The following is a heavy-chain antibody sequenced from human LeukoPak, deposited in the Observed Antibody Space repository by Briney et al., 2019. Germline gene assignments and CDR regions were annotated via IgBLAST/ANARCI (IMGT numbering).Heavy chain of an antibody. V-gene: IGHV3-7*01. CDR3: ARDTLGFWSGSFDY. Sequence: GGSLRLSCAASGFTFSSYWMSWVRQAPRKGLEWVANIKQDGSEKYYVDSVKGRFTISRDNAKNSLYLQMNSLRAEDTAVYYCARDTLGFWSGSFDYWGQGTLVTVSS. CDR2: IKQDGSEK. J-gene: IGHJ4*02. CDR1: GFTFSSYW. D-gene: IGHD3-3*01.